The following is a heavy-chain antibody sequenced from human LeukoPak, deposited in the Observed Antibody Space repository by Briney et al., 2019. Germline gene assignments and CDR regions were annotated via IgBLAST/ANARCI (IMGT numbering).Heavy chain of an antibody. J-gene: IGHJ4*02. V-gene: IGHV1-69*13. D-gene: IGHD3-10*01. CDR1: GGTFSRYA. CDR2: IIPIFGTA. CDR3: ATRLRDYYGSGSRPFDY. Sequence: GASVKVPCKPSGGTFSRYAIHWVRQAPAPGLEWVGGIIPIFGTANYAQKFQGRVTITADESTSTAYMDLSSLKSEDTAVYYCATRLRDYYGSGSRPFDYWGQGTLVTVSS.